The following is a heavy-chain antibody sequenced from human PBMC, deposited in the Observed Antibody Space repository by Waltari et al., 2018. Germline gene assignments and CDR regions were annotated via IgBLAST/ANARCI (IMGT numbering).Heavy chain of an antibody. CDR1: GGSISSYY. Sequence: QVQLQESGPGLVKPSETLSLTCTVSGGSISSYYWSWIRQPAGKGLEWIGRIYTSGSTNYNPSLKSRGTMSVDTSKNQFSLKLSSVTAADTAVYYCARALSQPWGLYYYYGMDVWGQGTTVTVSS. V-gene: IGHV4-4*07. D-gene: IGHD3-16*01. J-gene: IGHJ6*02. CDR3: ARALSQPWGLYYYYGMDV. CDR2: IYTSGST.